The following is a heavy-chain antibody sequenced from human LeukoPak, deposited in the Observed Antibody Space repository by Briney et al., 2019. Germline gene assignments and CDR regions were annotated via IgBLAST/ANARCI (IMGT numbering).Heavy chain of an antibody. CDR1: GYSFTDYY. Sequence: ASVKVSCKTSGYSFTDYYLHWVRQAPGQGLEWMGWINPNSGGTSSAQKFQGRVTMTRDTSITTVYMEVSWLTSDDTAIYYCARADRLHGGPYLIGPWGQGTLVTVSS. J-gene: IGHJ5*02. CDR3: ARADRLHGGPYLIGP. CDR2: INPNSGGT. V-gene: IGHV1-2*02. D-gene: IGHD2-21*01.